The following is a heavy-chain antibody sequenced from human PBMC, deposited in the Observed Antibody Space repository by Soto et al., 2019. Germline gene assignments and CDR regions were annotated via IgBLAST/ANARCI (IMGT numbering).Heavy chain of an antibody. J-gene: IGHJ4*02. V-gene: IGHV3-30*03. CDR1: GFTLSDHY. Sequence: GGSLRLSCAASGFTLSDHYMHWVRQAPGRGLEWVALISYDGSDKDYADSVKGRFTISRDNSRNTLFLQMNSLRAEDTAVYYCARDYYKYYDSSGYYRSPAYWGQGTLVTVSS. CDR3: ARDYYKYYDSSGYYRSPAY. D-gene: IGHD3-22*01. CDR2: ISYDGSDK.